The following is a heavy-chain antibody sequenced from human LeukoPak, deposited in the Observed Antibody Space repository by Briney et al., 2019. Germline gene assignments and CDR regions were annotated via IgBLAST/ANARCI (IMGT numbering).Heavy chain of an antibody. CDR2: IIPILDMA. V-gene: IGHV1-69*04. D-gene: IGHD3-22*01. CDR1: GGTFSSYD. J-gene: IGHJ3*02. Sequence: ASVKVSCKASGGTFSSYDISWVRQAPGQGLEWMGRIIPILDMANYAQKFQGRVTITADKSTSTAYMELSSLRSEDTAVYYCATTRSEGHDSSGYYLPSGAFDIWGQGTMVTVSS. CDR3: ATTRSEGHDSSGYYLPSGAFDI.